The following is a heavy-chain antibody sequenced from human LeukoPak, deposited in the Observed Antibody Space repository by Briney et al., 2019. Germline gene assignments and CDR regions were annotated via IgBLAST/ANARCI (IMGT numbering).Heavy chain of an antibody. CDR2: IYTSGST. V-gene: IGHV4-4*07. J-gene: IGHJ5*02. CDR1: GGSISSYY. CDR3: ARGLGSSSGGWFDP. Sequence: PSETLSLTCTVTGGSISSYYWSWIRQPAGKGLEWIGRIYTSGSTNYNPSLKSRVTMSLDTSKNQFSLKLSSATAADTAVYYCARGLGSSSGGWFDPWGQGTLVTVSS. D-gene: IGHD6-13*01.